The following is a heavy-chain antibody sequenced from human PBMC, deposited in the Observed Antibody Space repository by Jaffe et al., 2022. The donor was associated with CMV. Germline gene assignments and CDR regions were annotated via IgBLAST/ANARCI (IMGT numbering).Heavy chain of an antibody. J-gene: IGHJ6*02. Sequence: EVQLVESGGGLVQPGGSLRLSCAASGFTFSSYSMNWVRQAPGKGLEWVSYISSSSSTIYYADSVKGRFTISRDNAKNSLYLQMNSLRDEDTAVYYCARDGGHDYYDFWSGYYRPFNGMDVWGQGTTVTVSS. CDR2: ISSSSSTI. CDR3: ARDGGHDYYDFWSGYYRPFNGMDV. CDR1: GFTFSSYS. D-gene: IGHD3-3*01. V-gene: IGHV3-48*02.